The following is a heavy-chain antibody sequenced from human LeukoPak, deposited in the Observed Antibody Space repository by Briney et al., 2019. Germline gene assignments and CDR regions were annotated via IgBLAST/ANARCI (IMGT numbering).Heavy chain of an antibody. V-gene: IGHV4-34*01. D-gene: IGHD4-17*01. CDR1: GVSFGDYY. CDR3: TRMTTGRDY. CDR2: INHSGYT. Sequence: SETLSLTCAVSGVSFGDYYWAWVRQPPGKGLEWIGEINHSGYTNDSPSLKSRVTISIDTSRKQFSLNLRSVTVADAAVYYCTRMTTGRDYWRRGTMVSVCS. J-gene: IGHJ4*02.